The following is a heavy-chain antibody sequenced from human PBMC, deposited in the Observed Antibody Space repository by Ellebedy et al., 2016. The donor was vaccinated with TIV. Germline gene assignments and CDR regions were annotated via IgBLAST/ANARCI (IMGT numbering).Heavy chain of an antibody. D-gene: IGHD2-21*01. CDR1: GFPFSWYW. J-gene: IGHJ4*02. Sequence: GESLKISXEASGFPFSWYWMHWVRQVPGKGLVWVSRINNDGTGTTYADSAKGRFTISRDNPKNTLYLQMNSLRAEDTAEYYCAKDGGRYIVAPIDYWGQGTLVTVSS. CDR2: INNDGTGT. CDR3: AKDGGRYIVAPIDY. V-gene: IGHV3-74*01.